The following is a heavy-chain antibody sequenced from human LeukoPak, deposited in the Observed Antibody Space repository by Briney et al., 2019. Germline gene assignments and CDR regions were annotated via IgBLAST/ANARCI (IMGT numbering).Heavy chain of an antibody. D-gene: IGHD6-19*01. V-gene: IGHV3-23*01. J-gene: IGHJ4*02. CDR2: ISGSGSIT. CDR3: AKPPENGLVDY. CDR1: GFTFSSYA. Sequence: GGSLRLSCAASGFTFSSYALSWVRQAPGKGLEWVSAISGSGSITYYADSVKGRFTISRDNSKNTLYLQTNSRRAEDTAVYYCAKPPENGLVDYWGQGTVVTVSS.